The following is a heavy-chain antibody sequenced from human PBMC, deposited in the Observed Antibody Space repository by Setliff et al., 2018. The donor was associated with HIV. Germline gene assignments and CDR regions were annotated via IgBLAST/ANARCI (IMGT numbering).Heavy chain of an antibody. Sequence: ASVKVSCKASGYTFISYEINWVRQATGQGLEWVGWMNPNSGHTGYAQKFQGRVTMTRNTSISPAYMELSILRSDDTAVYYCGRVGLRRYYFEFWGQGTLFTVSS. D-gene: IGHD1-26*01. V-gene: IGHV1-8*02. CDR3: GRVGLRRYYFEF. CDR2: MNPNSGHT. CDR1: GYTFISYE. J-gene: IGHJ4*02.